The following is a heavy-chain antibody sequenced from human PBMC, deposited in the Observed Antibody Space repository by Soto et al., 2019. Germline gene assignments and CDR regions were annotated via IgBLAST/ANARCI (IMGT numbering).Heavy chain of an antibody. CDR2: INPNSGGT. J-gene: IGHJ3*02. CDR3: ARAGGYSYGSGDAFDI. Sequence: ASVKVSCKASGYTFTGYYMHWVRQAPGQGLEWMGWINPNSGGTNYAQKFQGWVTMTRDTSISTAYMELSRLRSDDTAVYYCARAGGYSYGSGDAFDIWGQGTMVTVS. CDR1: GYTFTGYY. D-gene: IGHD5-18*01. V-gene: IGHV1-2*04.